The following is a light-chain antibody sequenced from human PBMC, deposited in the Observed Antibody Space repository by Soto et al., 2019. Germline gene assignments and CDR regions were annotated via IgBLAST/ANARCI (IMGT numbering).Light chain of an antibody. V-gene: IGKV1-12*01. CDR1: QDINNW. CDR2: AAS. J-gene: IGKJ4*01. Sequence: DIQMTQSPSSVSASVGDRVTITCRASQDINNWLVWYQQKPGRAPKLLIYAASSLHSGVPLRFSGSGSGTEFTLTISSLQPEDFATYSCQQGNSFPLTFGGGTKVDIK. CDR3: QQGNSFPLT.